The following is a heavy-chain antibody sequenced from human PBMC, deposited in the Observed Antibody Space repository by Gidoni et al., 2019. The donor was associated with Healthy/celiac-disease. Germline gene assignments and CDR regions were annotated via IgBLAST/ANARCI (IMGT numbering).Heavy chain of an antibody. D-gene: IGHD2-21*02. Sequence: QVQLVQSGAEVKKPGASVKVSGKASGDTFTSYGISWVRQAPGQGLEWMGWISAYNGNTNYAQKLQGRVTMTTDTSTSTAYMELRSLRSDDTAVYYCARDLPGGGNFPGGRENDYWGQGTLVTVSS. CDR2: ISAYNGNT. J-gene: IGHJ4*02. CDR3: ARDLPGGGNFPGGRENDY. CDR1: GDTFTSYG. V-gene: IGHV1-18*01.